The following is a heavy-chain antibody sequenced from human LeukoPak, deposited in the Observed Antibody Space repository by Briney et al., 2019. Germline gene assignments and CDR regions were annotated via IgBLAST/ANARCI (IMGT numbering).Heavy chain of an antibody. CDR3: AVRYSGSWYLFDY. Sequence: GGSLRLSCAASGFTFSSYDMSWVRQAPGKGLEWVSTISGSGGTTNFADSVKGRFTISRDNAKNTLYLQMNSLRAEDTAVYYCAVRYSGSWYLFDYWGQGTLVTVSS. J-gene: IGHJ4*02. V-gene: IGHV3-23*01. CDR2: ISGSGGTT. D-gene: IGHD6-13*01. CDR1: GFTFSSYD.